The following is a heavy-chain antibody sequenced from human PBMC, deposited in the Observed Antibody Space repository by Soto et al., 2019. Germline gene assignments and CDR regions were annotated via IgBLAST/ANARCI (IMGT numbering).Heavy chain of an antibody. CDR2: ISWNSGSI. CDR3: ARIAGEVVVVAATPYYYGMDV. J-gene: IGHJ6*02. Sequence: GGSLRLSCAASGFTFDDYAMHWVRQAPGKGLEWVSGISWNSGSIGYADSVKGRFTISRDNAKNSLYLQMNSLRAEDTALYYCARIAGEVVVVAATPYYYGMDVWGQGTMVTVSS. CDR1: GFTFDDYA. V-gene: IGHV3-9*01. D-gene: IGHD2-15*01.